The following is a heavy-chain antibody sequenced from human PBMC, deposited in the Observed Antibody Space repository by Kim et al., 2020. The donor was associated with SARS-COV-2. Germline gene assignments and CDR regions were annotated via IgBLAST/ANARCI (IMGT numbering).Heavy chain of an antibody. CDR3: ATLYYYGSGSYYRATIPFDY. CDR1: GGSISSSSYY. Sequence: SETLSLTCTVSGGSISSSSYYWGWIRQPPGKGLEWIGSIYYSGSTYYNPSLKSRVTISVDTSKNQFSLKLSSVTAADTAVYYCATLYYYGSGSYYRATIPFDYWGQGTLVTVSS. D-gene: IGHD3-10*01. J-gene: IGHJ4*02. V-gene: IGHV4-39*01. CDR2: IYYSGST.